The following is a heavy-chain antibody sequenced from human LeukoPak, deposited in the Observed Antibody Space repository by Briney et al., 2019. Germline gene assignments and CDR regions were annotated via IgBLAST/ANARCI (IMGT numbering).Heavy chain of an antibody. Sequence: SETLSLTCTVSGGSISSYYWSWIRQPPGKGLEWIGYIYYSESTNYNPSLKSRVTISVDTSKNQFSLKLSSVTAADTAVYYCAGYLGHGAFDIWGQGTMVTVSS. V-gene: IGHV4-59*08. J-gene: IGHJ3*02. CDR1: GGSISSYY. D-gene: IGHD1-26*01. CDR2: IYYSEST. CDR3: AGYLGHGAFDI.